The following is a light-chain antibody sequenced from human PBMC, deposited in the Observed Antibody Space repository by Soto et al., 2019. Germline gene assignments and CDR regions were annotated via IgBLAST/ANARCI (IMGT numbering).Light chain of an antibody. J-gene: IGKJ1*01. CDR2: GAS. Sequence: IGLTQSPGTLSLSPGERATLSCRASQSVSSSYLAWYQQKPGQAPRLLIYGASSRATGIPDRFSGSGSGTDFTLTISRLEPEDFAVYYCQQYGSSPWTFGQVTKVAIK. CDR3: QQYGSSPWT. CDR1: QSVSSSY. V-gene: IGKV3-20*01.